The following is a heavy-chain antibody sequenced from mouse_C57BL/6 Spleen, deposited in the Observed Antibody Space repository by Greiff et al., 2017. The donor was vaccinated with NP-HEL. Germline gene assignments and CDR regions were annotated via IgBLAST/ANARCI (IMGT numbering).Heavy chain of an antibody. J-gene: IGHJ3*01. D-gene: IGHD1-1*01. CDR1: GFTFSDYG. Sequence: EVQRVESGGGLVKPGGSLKLSCAASGFTFSDYGMHWVRQAPERGLEWVAYISSGSSTIYYADTVKGRFTISRDNAKNTLFLQMTSLRSEDTAMDYCARNIYYGSSYWFAYWGQGTLVTVSA. CDR3: ARNIYYGSSYWFAY. V-gene: IGHV5-17*01. CDR2: ISSGSSTI.